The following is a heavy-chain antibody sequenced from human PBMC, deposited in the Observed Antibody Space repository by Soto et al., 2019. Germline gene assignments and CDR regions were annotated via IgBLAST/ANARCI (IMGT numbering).Heavy chain of an antibody. CDR3: VMVDNYVTPTPQDV. D-gene: IGHD3-16*01. Sequence: QVQLVQFVDEVKKPGASVTVSCKASGYIFVNYGIAWVRQAPGQGLEWMGWISPYTGNTHSATKVQGRLTMTTDTSTSTAYMDLGSLPSDDTAVYYCVMVDNYVTPTPQDVWGQGTTVTVSS. J-gene: IGHJ6*02. V-gene: IGHV1-18*01. CDR1: GYIFVNYG. CDR2: ISPYTGNT.